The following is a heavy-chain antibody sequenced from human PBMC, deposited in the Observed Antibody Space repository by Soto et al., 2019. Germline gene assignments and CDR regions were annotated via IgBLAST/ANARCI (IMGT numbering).Heavy chain of an antibody. D-gene: IGHD1-26*01. CDR3: ARPAEVATNTGFRY. V-gene: IGHV5-51*01. Sequence: GESLKISCEGSGYNFTKYWIGWVRQMPGKGLEWMGLIYPTDSDTRYSPSFHGQVTISADKSISTAYLEWDSLEASDTAMYYCARPAEVATNTGFRYWGKGTLGT. CDR2: IYPTDSDT. J-gene: IGHJ4*02. CDR1: GYNFTKYW.